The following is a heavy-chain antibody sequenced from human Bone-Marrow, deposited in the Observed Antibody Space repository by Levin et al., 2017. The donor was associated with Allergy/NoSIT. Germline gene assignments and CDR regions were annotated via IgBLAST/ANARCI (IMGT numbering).Heavy chain of an antibody. CDR1: GGTFSSYT. J-gene: IGHJ4*02. CDR3: ARAVDTAMVKGSVFDY. D-gene: IGHD5-18*01. CDR2: IIPILGIA. Sequence: ASVKVSCKASGGTFSSYTISWVRQAPGQGLEWMGRIIPILGIANYAQKFQGRVTITADKSTSTAYMELSSLRSEDTAVYYCARAVDTAMVKGSVFDYWGQGTLVTVSS. V-gene: IGHV1-69*02.